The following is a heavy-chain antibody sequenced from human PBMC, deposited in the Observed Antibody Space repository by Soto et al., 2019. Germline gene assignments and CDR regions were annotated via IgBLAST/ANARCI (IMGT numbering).Heavy chain of an antibody. Sequence: SETLSLTCAVSGYSINSGYYWGWIRQPPGKGLEWIGSIYHSGTTSYNPSLKSRVTISVDTSKNQFSLNLRSLTAADTAVYYCARDLMGPYDSAISTTHYNWFDHWGQETLVTVS. D-gene: IGHD1-26*01. V-gene: IGHV4-38-2*02. CDR1: GYSINSGYY. CDR3: ARDLMGPYDSAISTTHYNWFDH. J-gene: IGHJ5*02. CDR2: IYHSGTT.